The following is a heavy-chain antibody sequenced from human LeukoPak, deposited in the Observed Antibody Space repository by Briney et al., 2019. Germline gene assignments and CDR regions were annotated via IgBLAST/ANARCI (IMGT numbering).Heavy chain of an antibody. CDR3: ARVGRPLAPDY. CDR2: IIPIFGTA. D-gene: IGHD1-1*01. J-gene: IGHJ4*02. Sequence: SVKVSCKASGGTFSSYAISWVRQAPGQGLEWMGRIIPIFGTANYARKFQGRVTITTDESTSTAYMELSSLRSEDTAVYYCARVGRPLAPDYWGQGTLVTVSS. V-gene: IGHV1-69*05. CDR1: GGTFSSYA.